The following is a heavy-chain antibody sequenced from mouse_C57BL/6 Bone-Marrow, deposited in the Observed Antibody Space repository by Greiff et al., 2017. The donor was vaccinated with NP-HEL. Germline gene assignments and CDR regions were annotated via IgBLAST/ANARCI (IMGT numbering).Heavy chain of an antibody. J-gene: IGHJ1*03. D-gene: IGHD2-3*01. V-gene: IGHV1-53*01. Sequence: VKLQQPGTELVKPGASVKLSCKASGYTFTSYWMHWVKQRPGQGLEWIGNINPSNGGTNYNEKFKSKATLTVDKSSSTAYMQLSSLTSEDSAVYYCARGIYDGYYWYFDVWGTGTTVTVSS. CDR3: ARGIYDGYYWYFDV. CDR2: INPSNGGT. CDR1: GYTFTSYW.